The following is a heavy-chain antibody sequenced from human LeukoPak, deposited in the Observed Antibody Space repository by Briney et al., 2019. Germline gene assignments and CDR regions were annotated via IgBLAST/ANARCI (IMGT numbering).Heavy chain of an antibody. Sequence: GASVKVSCKASGGAFSSYAISWVRQAPGQGLEWMGGIIPIFGTANYAQKFQGRVTITTDESTSTAYMELSSLRSEDTAVYYCARGASSTRFDPWGQGTLVTVSS. V-gene: IGHV1-69*05. CDR3: ARGASSTRFDP. D-gene: IGHD2-2*01. J-gene: IGHJ5*02. CDR1: GGAFSSYA. CDR2: IIPIFGTA.